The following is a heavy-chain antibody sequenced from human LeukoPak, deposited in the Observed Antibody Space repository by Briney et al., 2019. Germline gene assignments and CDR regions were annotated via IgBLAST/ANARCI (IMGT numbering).Heavy chain of an antibody. CDR2: IKQDGSET. CDR3: AREWVAGYRFYYYYYGMDV. D-gene: IGHD6-19*01. Sequence: PGGSLRLSCAASGFIFSNYWMSWVRQAPGKGLEWVANIKQDGSETYYVDSVKGRFTISRDNAENSLYLQMNSLRAEDTAVYYCAREWVAGYRFYYYYYGMDVWGQGTTVTVSS. J-gene: IGHJ6*02. V-gene: IGHV3-7*01. CDR1: GFIFSNYW.